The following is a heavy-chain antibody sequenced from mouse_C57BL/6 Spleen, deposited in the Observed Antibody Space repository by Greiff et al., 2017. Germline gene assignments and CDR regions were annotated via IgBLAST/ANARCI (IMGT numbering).Heavy chain of an antibody. Sequence: QVQLQQPGAELVMPGASVKLSCKASGYTFTSYWMHWVKQRTGQGLEWIGEIDPSDSYTNYTQKFKGKSTLTVDKSSSTAYMQLSSLTSEDSAVYYCARISRDYWGQGTSVTVSS. J-gene: IGHJ4*01. V-gene: IGHV1-69*01. CDR3: ARISRDY. CDR2: IDPSDSYT. CDR1: GYTFTSYW.